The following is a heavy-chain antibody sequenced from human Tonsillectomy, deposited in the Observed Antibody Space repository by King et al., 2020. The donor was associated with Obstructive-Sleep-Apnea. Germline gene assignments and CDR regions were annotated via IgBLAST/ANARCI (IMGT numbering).Heavy chain of an antibody. J-gene: IGHJ4*02. CDR3: ARGRQLGY. V-gene: IGHV3-7*01. Sequence: VQLVESGGGLVQPGGSLRLSCAASGFTFSTFWMSWVRQAPGEGLEWVANIKEDGSEKYYVDSVKGRFTISRDNAKNSLYLQMNSLRAEDTAVFYCARGRQLGYWGQGTLVTVSS. CDR2: IKEDGSEK. D-gene: IGHD6-13*01. CDR1: GFTFSTFW.